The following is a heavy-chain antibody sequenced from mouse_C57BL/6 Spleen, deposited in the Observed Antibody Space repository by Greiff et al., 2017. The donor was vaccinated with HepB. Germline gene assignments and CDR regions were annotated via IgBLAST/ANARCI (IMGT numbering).Heavy chain of an antibody. Sequence: EVKLMESGPELVKPGASVKIPCKASGYTFTDYNMDWVKQSHGKSLEWIGDINPNNGGTIYNQKFKGKATLTVDKSSSTAYMELRSLTSEDTAVYYCAREEGYEYDAWFAYWGQGTLVTVSA. CDR1: GYTFTDYN. CDR3: AREEGYEYDAWFAY. CDR2: INPNNGGT. D-gene: IGHD2-4*01. V-gene: IGHV1-18*01. J-gene: IGHJ3*01.